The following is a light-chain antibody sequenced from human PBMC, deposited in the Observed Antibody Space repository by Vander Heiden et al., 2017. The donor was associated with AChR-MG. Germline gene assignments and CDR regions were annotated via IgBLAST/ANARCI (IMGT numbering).Light chain of an antibody. J-gene: IGKJ2*01. CDR1: QSVSSN. V-gene: IGKV3-15*01. CDR3: QQYDDWPLYT. Sequence: EIVMTQSPATLSVSPGERATLSCRASQSVSSNLAWYQQKPGQAPRPLIYAASTRATGIPARFSGSGSGTEFTLTISSLQSEDSAVYYCQQYDDWPLYTFGQGTKLEIK. CDR2: AAS.